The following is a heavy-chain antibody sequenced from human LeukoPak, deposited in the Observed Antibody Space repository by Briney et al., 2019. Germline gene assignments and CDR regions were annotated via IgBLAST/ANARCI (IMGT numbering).Heavy chain of an antibody. CDR2: TTDSGVNT. V-gene: IGHV3-23*01. D-gene: IGHD1-26*01. CDR1: GFTFNSYA. CDR3: AKGSRGSYDY. Sequence: GGSLRLSCAASGFTFNSYAMAWVRQAPEKGLEWVSSTTDSGVNTYYADSVKGRFTISRDNSKNTLYLQMNSLRAEDTAVYYCAKGSRGSYDYWGQGTLVTVSS. J-gene: IGHJ4*02.